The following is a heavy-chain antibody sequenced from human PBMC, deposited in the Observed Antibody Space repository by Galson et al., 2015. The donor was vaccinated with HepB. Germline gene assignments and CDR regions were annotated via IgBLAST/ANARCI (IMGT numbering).Heavy chain of an antibody. Sequence: SVKDSCKASGGTFSSYAISWVRRAPGQGLEWMGRIIHILGIANYAQKFQGRVTITADKSTSTAYMDLSSLRSEDTAVYYCARVPREHDHSNWFDPWGQGTLVTVPS. J-gene: IGHJ5*02. D-gene: IGHD1/OR15-1a*01. CDR3: ARVPREHDHSNWFDP. CDR2: IIHILGIA. CDR1: GGTFSSYA. V-gene: IGHV1-69*04.